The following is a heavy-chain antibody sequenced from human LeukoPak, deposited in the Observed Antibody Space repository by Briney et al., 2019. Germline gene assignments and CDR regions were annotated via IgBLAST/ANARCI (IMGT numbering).Heavy chain of an antibody. Sequence: GRSLRLSCAASGFTFGDYGMQGVRQAPGKGLEWVSFISNDARNTIYGDSVRGRFTISRDNSKNTLYLQMHSLRAEDTAVYYCAKDNVAAAGRYFDYWGQGTLVTVSS. J-gene: IGHJ4*02. D-gene: IGHD6-13*01. CDR3: AKDNVAAAGRYFDY. V-gene: IGHV3-30*18. CDR2: ISNDARNT. CDR1: GFTFGDYG.